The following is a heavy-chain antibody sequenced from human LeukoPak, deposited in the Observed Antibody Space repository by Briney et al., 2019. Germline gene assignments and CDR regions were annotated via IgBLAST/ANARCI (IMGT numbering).Heavy chain of an antibody. CDR1: GYSFTSYW. D-gene: IGHD6-19*01. J-gene: IGHJ3*01. Sequence: GESLKISGKGSGYSFTSYWIGWVRQMPGKGLEWMGIIYPGDSDTRYSPSFQGQVTISADKSISTAYLQWSSLKASDTAMYYCASRQAVAGTWSRPDAFDVWGQGTMVTVSS. V-gene: IGHV5-51*01. CDR3: ASRQAVAGTWSRPDAFDV. CDR2: IYPGDSDT.